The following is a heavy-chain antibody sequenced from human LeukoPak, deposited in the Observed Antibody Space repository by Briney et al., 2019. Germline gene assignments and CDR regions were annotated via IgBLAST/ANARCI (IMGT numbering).Heavy chain of an antibody. Sequence: ASVKVSCMASGYTFTGYYMHWVRQAPGQGLEWMGWIKPNSGGTNYAQKFQGRVTMTRDTSISTAYMELSRLRSDDTAVYYCARDGVTARPGSYYYYYYMDVWGKGTTVTVSS. D-gene: IGHD2-21*02. CDR2: IKPNSGGT. V-gene: IGHV1-2*02. J-gene: IGHJ6*03. CDR3: ARDGVTARPGSYYYYYYMDV. CDR1: GYTFTGYY.